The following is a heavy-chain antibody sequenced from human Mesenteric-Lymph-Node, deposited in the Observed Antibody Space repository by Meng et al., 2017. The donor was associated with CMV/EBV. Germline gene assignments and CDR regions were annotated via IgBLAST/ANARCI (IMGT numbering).Heavy chain of an antibody. CDR1: GGSIRSSSNY. Sequence: GSLRLSCTVSGGSIRSSSNYWGCIRQPPGKGLEWIGSIYYSGSTYYNPSLKSRVTISVDTSKNQFSLKLSSVTAADTAVYYCARDVFASYLLDYWGQGTLVTVS. CDR3: ARDVFASYLLDY. J-gene: IGHJ4*02. D-gene: IGHD3-3*01. CDR2: IYYSGST. V-gene: IGHV4-39*07.